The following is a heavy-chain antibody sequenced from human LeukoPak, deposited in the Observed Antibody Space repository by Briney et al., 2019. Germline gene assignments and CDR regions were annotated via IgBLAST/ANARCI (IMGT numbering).Heavy chain of an antibody. Sequence: PSGTLSLTCAVSGGSISSSNWWNWVRQPPGKGLEWIGEIYHSGSTNYNPSLRSRVTISVDKSKNQFFLKLSSVTAADTAVYYCAMRGSNYRFDPWGQGTLVTVSS. CDR2: IYHSGST. D-gene: IGHD4-11*01. CDR3: AMRGSNYRFDP. CDR1: GGSISSSNW. J-gene: IGHJ5*02. V-gene: IGHV4-4*02.